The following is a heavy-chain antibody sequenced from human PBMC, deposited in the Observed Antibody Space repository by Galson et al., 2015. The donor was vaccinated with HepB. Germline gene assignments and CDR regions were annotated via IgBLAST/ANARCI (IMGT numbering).Heavy chain of an antibody. D-gene: IGHD2-2*01. CDR3: ARDWYQLPSFDF. J-gene: IGHJ4*02. CDR1: GFSFRTYT. Sequence: SLGLYCAASGFSFRTYTMNWVRQAPGKGLEWVSSISGFSNYLYYADSVKGRFTISRDNAQNTLYLQMNGLRAEDTAVYYCARDWYQLPSFDFWGQGTLVTVSS. CDR2: ISGFSNYL. V-gene: IGHV3-21*06.